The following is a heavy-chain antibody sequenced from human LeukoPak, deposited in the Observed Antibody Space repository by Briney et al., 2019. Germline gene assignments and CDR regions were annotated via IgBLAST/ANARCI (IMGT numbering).Heavy chain of an antibody. V-gene: IGHV3-23*01. D-gene: IGHD1-14*01. Sequence: GGSLRLSCAASGFTFNNYAMSWVRQAPGKGLEWVSAISGSDAGTYYADSVKGRFTISRDNSKNTLYLQMNSLRAEDTAVYYCAKPARTDYVDYWGQGTLVTVSP. CDR3: AKPARTDYVDY. CDR2: ISGSDAGT. J-gene: IGHJ4*02. CDR1: GFTFNNYA.